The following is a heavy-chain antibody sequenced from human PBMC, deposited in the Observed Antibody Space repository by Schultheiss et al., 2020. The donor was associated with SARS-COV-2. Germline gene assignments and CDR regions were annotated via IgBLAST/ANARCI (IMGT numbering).Heavy chain of an antibody. CDR1: GFTFSSYA. J-gene: IGHJ3*02. CDR3: AKPSNRLLGIVVVPAAIAAFDI. D-gene: IGHD2-2*03. CDR2: ISGSGGST. V-gene: IGHV3-23*01. Sequence: GESLKISCAASGFTFSSYAMSWVRQAPGKGLEWVSAISGSGGSTYYADSVKGRFTISRDNSKNTLYLQMNSLRAEDTAVYYCAKPSNRLLGIVVVPAAIAAFDIWGQGTMVTVSS.